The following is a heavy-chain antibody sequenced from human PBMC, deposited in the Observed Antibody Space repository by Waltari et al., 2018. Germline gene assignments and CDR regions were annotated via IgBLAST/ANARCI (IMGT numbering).Heavy chain of an antibody. V-gene: IGHV1-2*02. CDR1: GYTFTGYY. J-gene: IGHJ6*02. Sequence: GASVKVSCKASGYTFTGYYMHWLRQAPGQGLEWMGWINPNSGGTNYAQKFQGRVTMTRDTSISTAYMELSRLRSDDTAVYYCARLRITMVRGLYGMDVWGQGTTVTVSS. CDR2: INPNSGGT. CDR3: ARLRITMVRGLYGMDV. D-gene: IGHD3-10*01.